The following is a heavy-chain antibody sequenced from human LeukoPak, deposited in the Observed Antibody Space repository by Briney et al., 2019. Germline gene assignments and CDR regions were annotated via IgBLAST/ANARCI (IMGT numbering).Heavy chain of an antibody. J-gene: IGHJ4*02. CDR1: GFTFSSYA. V-gene: IGHV3-30*04. CDR3: ARDGSSYGVFDY. D-gene: IGHD5-18*01. CDR2: ISYDGSNK. Sequence: GGSLRLSCAASGFTFSSYAMHWVRQAPGKGLEWVAVISYDGSNKYYAGSVKGRFTISRDNSKNTLYLQMNSLRAEDTAVYYCARDGSSYGVFDYWGQGTLVTVSS.